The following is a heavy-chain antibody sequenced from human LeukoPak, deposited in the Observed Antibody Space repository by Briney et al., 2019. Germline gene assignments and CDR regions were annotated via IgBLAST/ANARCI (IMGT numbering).Heavy chain of an antibody. J-gene: IGHJ4*02. Sequence: SETLPLTCTVSGGSISSYYWSWIRQPAGKGLEWIGRIYTSGSTNYNPSLKSRVTISVDKSKNQFSLKLSSVTAADTAVYYCARDFPGIAVAGPLDYWGRGTLVTVSS. CDR3: ARDFPGIAVAGPLDY. CDR2: IYTSGST. V-gene: IGHV4-4*07. CDR1: GGSISSYY. D-gene: IGHD6-19*01.